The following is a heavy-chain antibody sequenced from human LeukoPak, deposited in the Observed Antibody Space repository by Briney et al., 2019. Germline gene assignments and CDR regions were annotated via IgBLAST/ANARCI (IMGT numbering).Heavy chain of an antibody. Sequence: PSETLSLTCTVSGGSISSYYWSWIRQPPGKGLEWIGYIYYSGSTNYNPSLKSRVTMSVDTSKNQFSLRLSSVTAADTAVYYCAREGDSSGWYFDYWGQGTLATVSS. CDR1: GGSISSYY. J-gene: IGHJ4*02. D-gene: IGHD6-19*01. V-gene: IGHV4-59*01. CDR3: AREGDSSGWYFDY. CDR2: IYYSGST.